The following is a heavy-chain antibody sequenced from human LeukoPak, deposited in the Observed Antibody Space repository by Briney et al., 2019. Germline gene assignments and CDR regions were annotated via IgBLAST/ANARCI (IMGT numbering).Heavy chain of an antibody. CDR2: IYHSGSS. CDR3: ARIGGGWYGGFDY. CDR1: GGSITSSRFY. V-gene: IGHV4-39*07. D-gene: IGHD6-19*01. J-gene: IGHJ4*02. Sequence: SETLSLTCSVSGGSITSSRFYWGWVRQPPGKGLEWIGSIYHSGSSYYNPSLKSRVTISVDTSKNQFSLKLTSVTAADTALYYCARIGGGWYGGFDYWGQGTLVTVSS.